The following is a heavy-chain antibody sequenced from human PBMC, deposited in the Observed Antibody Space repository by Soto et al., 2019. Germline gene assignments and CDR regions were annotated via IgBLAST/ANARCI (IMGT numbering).Heavy chain of an antibody. J-gene: IGHJ6*02. D-gene: IGHD3-10*01. CDR2: IYYSGST. V-gene: IGHV4-59*01. CDR3: ARAPPLYGSGSYYTRYYYYGMDV. Sequence: QVQLQESGPGLVKPSETLSLTCTVSGGSISSYYWSWIRQPPGKGLEWIGYIYYSGSTNYNPSLKSRVAISVDTSKNQFPLKLSAVPAADAAVYYWARAPPLYGSGSYYTRYYYYGMDVWGQGTTVTVSS. CDR1: GGSISSYY.